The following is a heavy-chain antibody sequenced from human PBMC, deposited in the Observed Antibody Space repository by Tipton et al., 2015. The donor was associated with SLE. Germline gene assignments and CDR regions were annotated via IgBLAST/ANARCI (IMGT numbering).Heavy chain of an antibody. CDR1: GFSISNYA. CDR2: IYSGGSS. Sequence: GSLRLSCVASGFSISNYALNWVRQAPGKGLEWVSAIYSGGSSHYADSVKGRFTISRDDSKDTLYLQMNSLRPEDTAVYYCAKYSFLMGIEAGAFDVWGQGTMVTVSS. D-gene: IGHD5/OR15-5a*01. CDR3: AKYSFLMGIEAGAFDV. V-gene: IGHV3-23*03. J-gene: IGHJ3*01.